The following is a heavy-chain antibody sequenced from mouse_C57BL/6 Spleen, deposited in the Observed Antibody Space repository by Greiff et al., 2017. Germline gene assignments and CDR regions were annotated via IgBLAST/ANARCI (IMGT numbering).Heavy chain of an antibody. CDR1: GYAFSSSW. J-gene: IGHJ2*01. Sequence: QVQLKESGPELVKPGASVKISCKASGYAFSSSWMNWVKQRPGKGLEWIGRIYPGDGDTNYNGKFKGTATLTADKSSSTAYMQLSSLTSEDSAVYVCARRRYSNYPFDYWGQGTTLTVSS. CDR3: ARRRYSNYPFDY. D-gene: IGHD2-5*01. CDR2: IYPGDGDT. V-gene: IGHV1-82*01.